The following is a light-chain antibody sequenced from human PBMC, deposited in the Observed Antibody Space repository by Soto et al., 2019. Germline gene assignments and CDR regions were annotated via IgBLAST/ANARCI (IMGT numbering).Light chain of an antibody. CDR1: QTVSNRY. J-gene: IGKJ5*01. Sequence: EIVLTQSPGTLSLSPGERATLSCRASQTVSNRYLAWYQQKPDQAPRLLISGASSRATGIPDRISGSGSGTDFTLTISRLEPEDFAVYYCQQYGSSPPITFGQGTRLEIK. V-gene: IGKV3-20*01. CDR2: GAS. CDR3: QQYGSSPPIT.